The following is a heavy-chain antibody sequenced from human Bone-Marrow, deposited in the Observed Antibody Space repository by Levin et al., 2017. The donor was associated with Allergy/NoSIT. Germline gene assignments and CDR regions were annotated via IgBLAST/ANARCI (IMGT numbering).Heavy chain of an antibody. Sequence: GESLKISCAASGFIFRSHAFHWVRQAPGKGLEWVSLISDDANKKYYADSVKGRFTISRDNSKNTLYLQMNSLRAEDTAVYYCARDLGGGDFYAMDVWGQGTTVTVSS. V-gene: IGHV3-30-3*01. CDR3: ARDLGGGDFYAMDV. CDR1: GFIFRSHA. CDR2: ISDDANKK. D-gene: IGHD3-16*01. J-gene: IGHJ6*02.